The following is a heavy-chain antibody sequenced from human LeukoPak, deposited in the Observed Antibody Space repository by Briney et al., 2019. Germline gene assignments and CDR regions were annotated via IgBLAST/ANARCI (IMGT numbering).Heavy chain of an antibody. CDR1: GFTFSSYS. CDR2: ISSSSSYI. CDR3: ARDSSYYYGSGRFGY. V-gene: IGHV3-21*01. D-gene: IGHD3-10*01. J-gene: IGHJ4*02. Sequence: GGSLRLSCAASGFTFSSYSMNWVRQAPGKGLEWVSSISSSSSYIYYADSVKGRFTISRDNAKNSLYLQMNSLRAEDTAVYYCARDSSYYYGSGRFGYWGQGTLVTVSS.